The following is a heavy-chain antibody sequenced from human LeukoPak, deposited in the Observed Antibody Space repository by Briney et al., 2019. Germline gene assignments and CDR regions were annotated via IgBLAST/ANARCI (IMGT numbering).Heavy chain of an antibody. Sequence: QTGGSLRLSCAASGFTFSSYGMHWVRQAPGKGLEWVAVISYDGSNKYYADSVKGRFTISRDNSKNTLYLQMNSLRVEDTAIYYCAKDGARNPRSYYFDYWGQGTLVTVSS. CDR1: GFTFSSYG. CDR3: AKDGARNPRSYYFDY. D-gene: IGHD4/OR15-4a*01. CDR2: ISYDGSNK. V-gene: IGHV3-30*18. J-gene: IGHJ4*02.